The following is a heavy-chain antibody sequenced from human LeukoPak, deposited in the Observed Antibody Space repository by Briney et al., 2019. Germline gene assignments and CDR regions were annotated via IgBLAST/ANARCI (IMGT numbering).Heavy chain of an antibody. CDR3: ARAVQGIAVQSLDY. Sequence: SETLSLTCSVSTDSRNTYYWNWIRQPPGKGLEWIGEINHSGSTNYNPSLKSRVTISVDTSKNQFSLKLSSVTAADTAVYYCARAVQGIAVQSLDYWGQGTLVTVSS. V-gene: IGHV4-34*01. CDR2: INHSGST. D-gene: IGHD6-19*01. CDR1: TDSRNTYY. J-gene: IGHJ4*02.